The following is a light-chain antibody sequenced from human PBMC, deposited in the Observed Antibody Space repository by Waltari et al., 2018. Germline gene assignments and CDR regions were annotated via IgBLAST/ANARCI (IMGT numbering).Light chain of an antibody. CDR2: WAS. J-gene: IGKJ1*01. V-gene: IGKV4-1*01. Sequence: DIVMTQFPDSLAVSLGERATINCKSSQSVLYRSNNKEYLAWYQEKPGPPAKLLNYWASTRESGVPDRFSGSGSGTDFTLTISSLQAEDGAVYYCQQYCTTPTFGQGTKVEIK. CDR3: QQYCTTPT. CDR1: QSVLYRSNNKEY.